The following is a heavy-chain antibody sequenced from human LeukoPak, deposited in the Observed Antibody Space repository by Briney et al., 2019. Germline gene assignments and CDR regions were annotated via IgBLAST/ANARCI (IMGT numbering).Heavy chain of an antibody. J-gene: IGHJ5*02. CDR1: GFTFSTFA. Sequence: GGSLRLSCEASGFTFSTFAMIWVRQPPGKGLEWVSSIFPSGGEIHYADSVRGRFTISRDNSKSTLSLQMNSLRAEDTAIYYCARESSSSKDQNWFDPWGQGTLVTVSS. CDR3: ARESSSSKDQNWFDP. V-gene: IGHV3-23*01. D-gene: IGHD6-6*01. CDR2: IFPSGGEI.